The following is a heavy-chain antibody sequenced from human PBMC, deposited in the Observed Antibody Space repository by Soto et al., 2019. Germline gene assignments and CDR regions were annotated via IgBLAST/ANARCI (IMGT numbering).Heavy chain of an antibody. D-gene: IGHD6-13*01. Sequence: EVQLLESGGDLIQPGGSLRLSCAASGFSFSSYPMSWVRQAPGKGLEWVAAISGAGVSTYYAESVRGRFTISRENSNNTLYLQMSSLRAEDTALYYCAKDHLTSGGTFWFDPWGQGTLVTVSS. V-gene: IGHV3-23*01. CDR1: GFSFSSYP. CDR2: ISGAGVST. J-gene: IGHJ5*02. CDR3: AKDHLTSGGTFWFDP.